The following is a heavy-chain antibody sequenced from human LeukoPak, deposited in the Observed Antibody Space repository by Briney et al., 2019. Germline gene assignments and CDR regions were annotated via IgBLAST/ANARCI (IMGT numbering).Heavy chain of an antibody. D-gene: IGHD2-21*02. J-gene: IGHJ4*01. Sequence: AGGSLRLSCAVSGFTFISYGMQWVRQAPGKGLAWVSRINTDGSSTTYADSVKGRFTISRDNAKNTLYLQMNSPRAEDTAVYYCARELPREVTLDYWGQGTLVTVSS. CDR3: ARELPREVTLDY. CDR1: GFTFISYG. CDR2: INTDGSST. V-gene: IGHV3-74*01.